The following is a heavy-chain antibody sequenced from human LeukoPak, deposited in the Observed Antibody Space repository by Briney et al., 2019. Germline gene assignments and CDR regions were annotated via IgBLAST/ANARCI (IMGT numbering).Heavy chain of an antibody. CDR2: IYYSGST. CDR1: GGSISSYY. Sequence: SETLSLTCTVSGGSISSYYWSWIRQPPGKGLEWIGYIYYSGSTNYNPSLKSRVTLSVDTSKNQSSLKLSSVTAADTAVYYCARGDGYNFSWFDPWGQGTLVTVSS. V-gene: IGHV4-59*01. CDR3: ARGDGYNFSWFDP. J-gene: IGHJ5*02. D-gene: IGHD5-24*01.